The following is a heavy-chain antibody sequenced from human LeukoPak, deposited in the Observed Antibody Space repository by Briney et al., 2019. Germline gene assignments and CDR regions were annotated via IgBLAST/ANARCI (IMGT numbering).Heavy chain of an antibody. V-gene: IGHV4-4*07. CDR1: GGSISSYY. CDR3: ARSTMVRGVITFDY. Sequence: PSETLSLTCTVSGGSISSYYWSWIRQPAGKGLEWIGRIYTSGSTNYNPSLKSRVTMSVDTSKNQLSLKLSSVTAADTAVYYCARSTMVRGVITFDYWGQGTLVTVSS. J-gene: IGHJ4*02. D-gene: IGHD3-10*01. CDR2: IYTSGST.